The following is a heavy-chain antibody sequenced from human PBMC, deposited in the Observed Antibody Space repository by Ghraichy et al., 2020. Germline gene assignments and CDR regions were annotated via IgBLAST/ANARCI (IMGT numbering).Heavy chain of an antibody. Sequence: GGSLRLSCAASAFTFSSYAMTWVRQAPGKGLEWVSTIRGSGSNTYYTDSVKGRFTISRDNSKNTLYLQMNNVRAEDTAVYYCAKDRDYYDSSGYYFNAFDIWGHGALVTVSS. CDR3: AKDRDYYDSSGYYFNAFDI. D-gene: IGHD3-22*01. CDR2: IRGSGSNT. CDR1: AFTFSSYA. V-gene: IGHV3-23*01. J-gene: IGHJ3*02.